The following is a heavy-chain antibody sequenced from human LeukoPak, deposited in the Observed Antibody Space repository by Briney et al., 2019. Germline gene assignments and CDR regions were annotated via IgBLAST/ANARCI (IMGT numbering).Heavy chain of an antibody. CDR3: ARDGGSAIPDY. D-gene: IGHD2-2*02. V-gene: IGHV3-64*02. CDR1: GFVFKNHP. J-gene: IGHJ4*02. CDR2: ISGDGNAT. Sequence: PGGSLRLSCAGTGFVFKNHPMHWVRQAPGKGLQFVSVISGDGNATYYADSVKGRFIVSRDNFKSTLYLQMGSLRIEDMAVYYCARDGGSAIPDYWGPGTLVTVSS.